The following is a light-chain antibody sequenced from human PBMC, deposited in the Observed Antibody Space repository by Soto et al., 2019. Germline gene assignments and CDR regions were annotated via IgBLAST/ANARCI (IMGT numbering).Light chain of an antibody. CDR1: QSNSSW. CDR2: KAS. V-gene: IGKV1-5*03. CDR3: QQYNSYSCT. J-gene: IGKJ1*01. Sequence: DIQMTQSPSTLSASVGDRVTITLWVSQSNSSWLVWYQQKPGKGPKVLNYKASSLESGVPSMFSGSQSGSEFTLTISSLQPDDFATYYCQQYNSYSCTFGQGTEVDI.